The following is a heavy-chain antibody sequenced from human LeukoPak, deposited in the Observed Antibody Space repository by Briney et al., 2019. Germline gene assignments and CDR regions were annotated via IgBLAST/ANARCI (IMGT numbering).Heavy chain of an antibody. CDR2: ISTSSTTI. CDR1: GFTFSSYS. Sequence: PGGSLRLSCAASGFTFSSYSMNWVRQAPGKGLEWISYISTSSTTIYDADSVKGRFTISRDNAKNSLYLQMNSLRAEDTAVYYCARAREDYGDYGSWYFDLWGRGTLVTVSS. CDR3: ARAREDYGDYGSWYFDL. J-gene: IGHJ2*01. V-gene: IGHV3-48*01. D-gene: IGHD4-17*01.